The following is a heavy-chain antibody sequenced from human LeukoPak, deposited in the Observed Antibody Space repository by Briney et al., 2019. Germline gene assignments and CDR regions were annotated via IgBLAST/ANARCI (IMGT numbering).Heavy chain of an antibody. CDR3: ARGPYSGLDAFDI. CDR1: GGSFSGYY. D-gene: IGHD4-23*01. Sequence: SETLSLTCAVYGGSFSGYYWSWIRQPPGKGLEWIGEINHSGSTNYNPSLKSRVTISVDTSKNQFSLKLSSVTAADTAVYYCARGPYSGLDAFDIWGQGTMVTVSS. J-gene: IGHJ3*02. V-gene: IGHV4-34*01. CDR2: INHSGST.